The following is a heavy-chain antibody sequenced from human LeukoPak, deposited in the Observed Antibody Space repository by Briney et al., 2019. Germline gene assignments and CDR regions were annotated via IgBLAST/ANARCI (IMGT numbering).Heavy chain of an antibody. CDR1: GFTFTSYA. CDR3: ASDSGYDHHGFFDY. J-gene: IGHJ4*02. CDR2: ISYDGKNK. Sequence: GGSLRLSYAASGFTFTSYALRWVREAPGKGLGRGAMISYDGKNKNYADSVKGRFTISRDNSKNTLYLQMNSLRVEDTAVYYCASDSGYDHHGFFDYWGQGTLVTVSS. V-gene: IGHV3-30*04. D-gene: IGHD5-12*01.